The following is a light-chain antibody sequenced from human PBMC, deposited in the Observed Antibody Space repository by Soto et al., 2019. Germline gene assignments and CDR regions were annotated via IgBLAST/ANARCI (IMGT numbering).Light chain of an antibody. CDR2: EIN. V-gene: IGLV1-44*01. Sequence: QSVLTQPPSASGTPGQRVTISCSGSSSNIGDNPVNWYQQVPGAAPKLMIYEINKRPSGVPDRFSGSKSGNTASLTVSGLQAEDEADYYCSSFAGSNNFPYVFGTGTKVTVL. CDR3: SSFAGSNNFPYV. J-gene: IGLJ1*01. CDR1: SSNIGDNP.